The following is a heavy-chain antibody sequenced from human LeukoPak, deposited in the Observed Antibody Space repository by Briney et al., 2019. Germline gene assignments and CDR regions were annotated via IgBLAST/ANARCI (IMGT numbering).Heavy chain of an antibody. D-gene: IGHD3-16*02. Sequence: GESLKISCKGSGYNFTNFGIGWVRQAPGQGLEWMGWTSPNNDNTKYAQTLQDRVIMTTDTSTTTAYLELRSLKSDDTAIYYCGRVQVHPRRYYYYMDVWGKGTTVTISS. J-gene: IGHJ6*03. CDR3: GRVQVHPRRYYYYMDV. V-gene: IGHV1-18*01. CDR2: TSPNNDNT. CDR1: GYNFTNFG.